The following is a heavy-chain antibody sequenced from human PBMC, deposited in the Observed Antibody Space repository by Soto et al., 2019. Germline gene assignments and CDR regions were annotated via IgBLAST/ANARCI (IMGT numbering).Heavy chain of an antibody. CDR2: ISSSSSYT. CDR1: GFTFSDYY. Sequence: QVQLVESGGGLVKPGGSLRLSCAASGFTFSDYYMSWIRQAPGKGLEWVSYISSSSSYTNYADSVKGRFTISRDNAKNSLDLQMNSLRAEDTAVYYCARVPVGSLRFGEYWGQGTLVTVSS. CDR3: ARVPVGSLRFGEY. V-gene: IGHV3-11*05. D-gene: IGHD3-16*01. J-gene: IGHJ4*02.